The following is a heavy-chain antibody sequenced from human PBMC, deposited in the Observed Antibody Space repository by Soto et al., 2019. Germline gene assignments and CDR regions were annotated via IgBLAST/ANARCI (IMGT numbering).Heavy chain of an antibody. Sequence: PSETLSLTCTVSGGSISSCGYYWSWIRQHPGKGLEWIGYIYYSGSTYYNPSLKSRVTISVDTSKNQFSLKLSSVTAADTAVYYCARGTTIFGVVMVYNWFDPWGQGTLVTVSS. CDR2: IYYSGST. V-gene: IGHV4-31*03. J-gene: IGHJ5*02. D-gene: IGHD3-3*01. CDR1: GGSISSCGYY. CDR3: ARGTTIFGVVMVYNWFDP.